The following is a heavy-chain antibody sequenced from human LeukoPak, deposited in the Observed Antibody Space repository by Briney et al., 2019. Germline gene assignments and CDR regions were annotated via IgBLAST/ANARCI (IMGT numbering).Heavy chain of an antibody. D-gene: IGHD3-10*01. J-gene: IGHJ4*02. V-gene: IGHV4-59*08. Sequence: SETLSLTCTVFGGSISTYYWSWIRQPPGKGLEWIGYIYYSGSTHYNPSLKSRVTISVDTSKNQFSLKLSSVTAADTAVYYCARSDYYGLLDYWGQGTLVTVSS. CDR1: GGSISTYY. CDR3: ARSDYYGLLDY. CDR2: IYYSGST.